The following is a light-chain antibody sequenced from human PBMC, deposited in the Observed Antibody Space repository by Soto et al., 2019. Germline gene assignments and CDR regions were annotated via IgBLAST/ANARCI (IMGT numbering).Light chain of an antibody. CDR1: QSVSSSY. V-gene: IGKV3-15*01. Sequence: EIVLTQSPGTLSLSPGERATLSCRASQSVSSSYLAWYQQKPGQAPRLLIYGASSRATGIPASYSGSRSGTEFTLTISSLQSEDFAVYYCQQYNNWPPWTFGQGTKVDIK. CDR2: GAS. J-gene: IGKJ1*01. CDR3: QQYNNWPPWT.